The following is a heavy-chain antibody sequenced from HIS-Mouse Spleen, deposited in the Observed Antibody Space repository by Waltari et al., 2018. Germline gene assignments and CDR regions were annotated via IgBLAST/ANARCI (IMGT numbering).Heavy chain of an antibody. V-gene: IGHV4-39*07. D-gene: IGHD6-13*01. J-gene: IGHJ2*01. Sequence: QLKLQESGPGLVTPSETLSLTCPVPGGSISSSSYYWGWIRHPPGKGLEWIGIIYYSGSTYYNPSLKSRVTISVDTSKNQFSLKLSSVTAADTAVYYCAREIPYSSSWYDWYFDLWGRGTLVTVSS. CDR1: GGSISSSSYY. CDR3: AREIPYSSSWYDWYFDL. CDR2: IYYSGST.